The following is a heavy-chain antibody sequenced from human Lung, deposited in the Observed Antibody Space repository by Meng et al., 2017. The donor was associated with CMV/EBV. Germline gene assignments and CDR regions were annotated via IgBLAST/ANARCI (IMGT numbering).Heavy chain of an antibody. V-gene: IGHV4-4*02. D-gene: IGHD2-21*01. CDR2: MSHSGSS. CDR3: ARHMALAGSRGFDS. J-gene: IGHJ4*02. CDR1: GDSIISANW. Sequence: GSLRLSCVVSGDSIISANWWSWVRQPPGKGLEWIGEMSHSGSSNYDPSLKSRVSISIDKSKNHFSLNLISVTAADTAMYYCARHMALAGSRGFDSWGQGTLVTVSS.